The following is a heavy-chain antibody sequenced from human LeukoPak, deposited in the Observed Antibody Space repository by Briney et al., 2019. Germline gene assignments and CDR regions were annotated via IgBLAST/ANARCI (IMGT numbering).Heavy chain of an antibody. J-gene: IGHJ4*02. V-gene: IGHV4-34*01. CDR1: GGSFSGYY. D-gene: IGHD3-10*01. Sequence: PSETLSLTCAVYGGSFSGYYWSWIRRPPGKGLEWIGEINHSGSTNYNPSLKSRVTISVDTSKNQFSLKLSSVTAADTAVYYCARGQYYYGSGSYYFRKPFDYWGQGTLVTVSS. CDR2: INHSGST. CDR3: ARGQYYYGSGSYYFRKPFDY.